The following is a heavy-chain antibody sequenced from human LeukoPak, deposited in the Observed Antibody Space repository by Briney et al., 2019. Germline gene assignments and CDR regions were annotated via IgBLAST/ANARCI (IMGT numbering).Heavy chain of an antibody. D-gene: IGHD3-10*01. V-gene: IGHV3-53*01. J-gene: IGHJ5*02. Sequence: GGSLRFSCAASGFTVSSNYMSWVRQAPGKGLEWVSVIYSGGSTYYADSVKGRFTISRDNSKNTLYLQMNSLRAEDTAVYYCAREMVRGVIGWFNPWGQGTLVTVSS. CDR1: GFTVSSNY. CDR3: AREMVRGVIGWFNP. CDR2: IYSGGST.